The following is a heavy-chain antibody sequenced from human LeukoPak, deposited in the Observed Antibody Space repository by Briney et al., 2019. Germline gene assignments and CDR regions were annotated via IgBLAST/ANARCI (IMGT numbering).Heavy chain of an antibody. V-gene: IGHV3-30*18. CDR2: ISYDGSNK. CDR1: GFTFSSYG. D-gene: IGHD3-9*01. CDR3: AKDQYDILTGYYLASSFDY. Sequence: GRSLRLSCAASGFTFSSYGMHWVRQAPGKGLEWVAVISYDGSNKYYADSVKGRFTISRDNSKNTLYLQMNSLRAEDTAVYYCAKDQYDILTGYYLASSFDYWGQGTLVTVSS. J-gene: IGHJ4*02.